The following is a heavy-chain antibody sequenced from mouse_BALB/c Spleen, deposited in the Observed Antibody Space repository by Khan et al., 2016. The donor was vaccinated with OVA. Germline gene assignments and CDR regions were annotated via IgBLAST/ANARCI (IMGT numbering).Heavy chain of an antibody. CDR2: ISSGGTG. J-gene: IGHJ3*01. CDR3: AKDYWFVY. V-gene: IGHV5-6-5*01. CDR1: GFTFSNYA. Sequence: EVELVVSGGGLVKPGGSLKVSCAASGFTFSNYAMSLVRQSPEKRLEWVASISSGGTGFYIDCAKGRFTISRDNARNILYLQMSSLRSEDTADYYCAKDYWFVYWGQGTLVTVSA.